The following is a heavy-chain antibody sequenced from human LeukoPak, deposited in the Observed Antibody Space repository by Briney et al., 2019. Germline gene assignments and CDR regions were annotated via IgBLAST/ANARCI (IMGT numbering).Heavy chain of an antibody. V-gene: IGHV3-30*18. J-gene: IGHJ4*02. CDR2: MSYDGDNK. Sequence: PGGSLRLSWAASGFTFSRYGMHWVRQAPGKGLEWVALMSYDGDNKYYADSVKGRFTISRDNSKNTLYLQMNSLRAEDTAVYYCAKDRDDSSGYYPDYWGQGTLVTVSS. CDR1: GFTFSRYG. CDR3: AKDRDDSSGYYPDY. D-gene: IGHD3-22*01.